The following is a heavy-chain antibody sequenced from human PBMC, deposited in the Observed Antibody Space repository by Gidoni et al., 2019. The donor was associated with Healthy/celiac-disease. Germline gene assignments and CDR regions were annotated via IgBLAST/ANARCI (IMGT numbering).Heavy chain of an antibody. CDR2: IYTSGST. CDR3: ARGDGYNEQFDY. Sequence: QVQLQESGPGLVKPSQTLSLTCTVSGGSISSGSYYWSWIRQPAGKGLEWIGRIYTSGSTNYNPSLKSRVTISVDTSKNQFSLKLSSVTAADTAVYYCARGDGYNEQFDYWGQGTLVTVSS. J-gene: IGHJ4*02. CDR1: GGSISSGSYY. V-gene: IGHV4-61*02. D-gene: IGHD5-12*01.